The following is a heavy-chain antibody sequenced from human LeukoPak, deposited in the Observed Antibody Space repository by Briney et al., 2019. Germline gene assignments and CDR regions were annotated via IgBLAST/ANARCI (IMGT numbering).Heavy chain of an antibody. J-gene: IGHJ4*02. D-gene: IGHD3-10*01. CDR3: AKGGYGSGSYSNLDY. V-gene: IGHV3-23*01. CDR2: ISGSGGST. Sequence: GGSLRLSCAASGFTFSSYAMSWVRQAPGKGLEWVSAISGSGGSTYYADSVKGRFTISRVNSKNTLYLQMNSLRAEDTAVYYCAKGGYGSGSYSNLDYWGQGTLVTVSS. CDR1: GFTFSSYA.